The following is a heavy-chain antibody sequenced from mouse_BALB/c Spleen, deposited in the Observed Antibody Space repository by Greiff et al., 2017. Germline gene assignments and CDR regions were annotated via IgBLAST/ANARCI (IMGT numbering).Heavy chain of an antibody. Sequence: VQLQQSGAELVKPGASVKLSCTASGFNIKDTYMHWVKQRPEQGLEWIGRIDPANGNTKYDPKFQGKATITADTSSNTAYLQLSSLTSEDTAVYYCARGNYRFYAMDYWGQGTSVTVSS. J-gene: IGHJ4*01. V-gene: IGHV14-3*02. CDR2: IDPANGNT. CDR1: GFNIKDTY. D-gene: IGHD2-1*01. CDR3: ARGNYRFYAMDY.